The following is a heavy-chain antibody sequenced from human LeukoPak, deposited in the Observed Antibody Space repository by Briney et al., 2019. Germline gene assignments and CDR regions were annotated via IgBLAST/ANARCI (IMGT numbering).Heavy chain of an antibody. Sequence: GGSLRLSCAASGFTFSSYAMSWVRQAPGKGLEWVSAISGSGGSTYYADSVKGRFTISRDNSKNTLYLQMNSLRAEDTAVYYCAKDSQWRDTVVVPAAIGGFDYWGQGTLVTVSS. CDR2: ISGSGGST. D-gene: IGHD2-2*01. J-gene: IGHJ4*02. CDR3: AKDSQWRDTVVVPAAIGGFDY. CDR1: GFTFSSYA. V-gene: IGHV3-23*01.